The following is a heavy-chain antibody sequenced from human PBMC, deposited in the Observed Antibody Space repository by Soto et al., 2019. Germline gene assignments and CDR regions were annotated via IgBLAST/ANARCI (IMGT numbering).Heavy chain of an antibody. J-gene: IGHJ3*02. CDR1: GFTFSTYS. CDR3: ARRYYYDSENRDAFDI. Sequence: SLRLSCAATGFTFSTYSMNWVRQAPGKGLEWVSSMSSRSDYIFYADSVKGRFTISRDNAKNSLYLQMNSLRAEDTAVYYCARRYYYDSENRDAFDIWGQGTLVTVSS. CDR2: MSSRSDYI. D-gene: IGHD3-22*01. V-gene: IGHV3-21*01.